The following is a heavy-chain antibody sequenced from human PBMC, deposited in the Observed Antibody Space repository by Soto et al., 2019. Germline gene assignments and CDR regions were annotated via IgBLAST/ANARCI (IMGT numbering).Heavy chain of an antibody. CDR2: IYSDGDT. D-gene: IGHD6-19*01. J-gene: IGHJ4*02. Sequence: PGGSLRLSCAASGFTVSSGFMSWVRQAPGKGLEWVSVIYSDGDTKYGDSVTGRFTISRDNSKNTVYLQMNSLRAEDTAIYYCARPRGNGWVDYWGQGT. CDR1: GFTVSSGF. V-gene: IGHV3-66*04. CDR3: ARPRGNGWVDY.